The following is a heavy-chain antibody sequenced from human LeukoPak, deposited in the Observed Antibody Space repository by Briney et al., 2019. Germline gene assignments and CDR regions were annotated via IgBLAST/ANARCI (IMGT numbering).Heavy chain of an antibody. V-gene: IGHV1-8*01. Sequence: GASVKVSCKASGYTFTTYDINRVRQATGQGLEWMGWMNPNSGNTGYAQKFRGRVTMTRNTSISTAYMELTSLRSEDTATYFCARKLAMDVWGQGTTVTVSS. J-gene: IGHJ6*02. CDR1: GYTFTTYD. CDR3: ARKLAMDV. CDR2: MNPNSGNT.